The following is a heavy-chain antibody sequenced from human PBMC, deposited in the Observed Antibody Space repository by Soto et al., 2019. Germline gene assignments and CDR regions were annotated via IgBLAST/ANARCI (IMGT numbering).Heavy chain of an antibody. J-gene: IGHJ5*02. V-gene: IGHV4-39*01. CDR2: VYYTGTT. CDR1: GGSIKNTGAN. D-gene: IGHD1-26*01. CDR3: ATHTSGSRNGSHT. Sequence: QLQLQESGPGLVKPSETLSLACTVSGGSIKNTGANWGWVRQPPGKGLEWIGSVYYTGTTYYNPSLQSRVTISIDTSKNQYSLSVNSVAAADTAVYYCATHTSGSRNGSHTWGQGTLVTVSS.